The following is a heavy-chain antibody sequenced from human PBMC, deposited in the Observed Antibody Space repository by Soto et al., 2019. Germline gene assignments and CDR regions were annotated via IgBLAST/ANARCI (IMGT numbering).Heavy chain of an antibody. J-gene: IGHJ4*02. CDR3: AKDITMIVVAWYFDY. CDR1: GFTFSSYV. Sequence: QVQLVESGGGVVQPGRSLRLSCAASGFTFSSYVMHWVRQAPGKGLEWVAVISYDGSNKYYADSVKGRFTISRDNSKNTLYLQMNSLRAEDTAVYYCAKDITMIVVAWYFDYWGQGTLVTVSS. D-gene: IGHD3-22*01. V-gene: IGHV3-30*18. CDR2: ISYDGSNK.